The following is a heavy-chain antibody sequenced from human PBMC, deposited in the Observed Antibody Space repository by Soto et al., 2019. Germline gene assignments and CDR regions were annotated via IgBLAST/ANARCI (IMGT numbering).Heavy chain of an antibody. D-gene: IGHD5-12*01. J-gene: IGHJ4*02. V-gene: IGHV1-8*01. Sequence: QVQLVQSGAEVKKPGASVKVSCKASGYTFISYVINWVRQATGQGLEWMGWMNPNTGDTGYAQKFQGRVTMTRNTSINTANLELSSLRSDDTAVYFCARGDGYIFDYWGQGTLVTVSS. CDR2: MNPNTGDT. CDR1: GYTFISYV. CDR3: ARGDGYIFDY.